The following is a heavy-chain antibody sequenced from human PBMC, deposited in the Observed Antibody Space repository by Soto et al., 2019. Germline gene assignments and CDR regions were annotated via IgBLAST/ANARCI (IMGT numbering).Heavy chain of an antibody. D-gene: IGHD2-8*01. CDR1: GFTFSSYA. J-gene: IGHJ3*02. Sequence: EVQLFESGGGLVQPGGSLRLSCAASGFTFSSYAMSWVRQAPGKGLECVSAISGSGGSTYYADSVKGRFTISRDNYKNTLYLQMNSLRAEDTAVYYCAKDVIYCTNGVCYLLGAFDIWGQGTMVTVSS. CDR3: AKDVIYCTNGVCYLLGAFDI. CDR2: ISGSGGST. V-gene: IGHV3-23*01.